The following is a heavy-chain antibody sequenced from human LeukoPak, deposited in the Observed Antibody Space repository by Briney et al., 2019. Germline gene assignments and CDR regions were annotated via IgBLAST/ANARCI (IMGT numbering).Heavy chain of an antibody. CDR3: ASSMITFGGVIPPPDY. V-gene: IGHV1-69*13. CDR1: GGTFSSYA. CDR2: IIPIFGTA. Sequence: ASVKVSCKASGGTFSSYAISWVRQAPGQGLEWMGGIIPIFGTANYAQKFQGRVTITADESTSTAYMELSSLRSEDTAVYYCASSMITFGGVIPPPDYWGQGTLVTVSS. D-gene: IGHD3-16*02. J-gene: IGHJ4*02.